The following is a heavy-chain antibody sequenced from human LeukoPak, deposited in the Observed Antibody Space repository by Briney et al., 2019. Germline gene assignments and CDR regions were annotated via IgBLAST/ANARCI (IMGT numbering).Heavy chain of an antibody. V-gene: IGHV3-23*01. J-gene: IGHJ4*02. Sequence: GGTLRLSCAASGFTFSSYGMSWVRQAPGKGLEWVSAISGSGGSTYYADSVKGRFTISRDNSKNTLYLQMNSLRAEDTAVYYCARESYSSYFDYWGQGTLVTVSS. CDR1: GFTFSSYG. CDR3: ARESYSSYFDY. CDR2: ISGSGGST. D-gene: IGHD2-21*01.